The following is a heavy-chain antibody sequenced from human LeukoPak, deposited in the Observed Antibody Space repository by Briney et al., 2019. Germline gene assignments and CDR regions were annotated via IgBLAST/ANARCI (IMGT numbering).Heavy chain of an antibody. CDR3: ARDWGYCSSTSCYSDFDY. J-gene: IGHJ4*02. CDR1: GFTFSSYA. Sequence: PGRSLRLSCAASGFTFSSYAMHWVRQAPGKGLEWVAVISYDGSNKYYADSVKGRFTISRDNSKNTLYLQMNSLRAEDTAVYYCARDWGYCSSTSCYSDFDYWGQATLVTVSS. CDR2: ISYDGSNK. V-gene: IGHV3-30-3*01. D-gene: IGHD2-2*01.